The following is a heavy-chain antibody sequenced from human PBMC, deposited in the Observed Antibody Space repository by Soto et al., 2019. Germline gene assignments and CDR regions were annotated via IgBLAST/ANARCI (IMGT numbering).Heavy chain of an antibody. D-gene: IGHD5-12*01. Sequence: QVQLVESGGGVVQPGRSLRLSCAGSGFTFSTYAMHWVRQTPGKGLEWVAVMSYDGNNEYYADSVQRRFTISRDNSKNKLYLQMNSLSTEDTAVYYCARAEWLRWKTLDYWGQGTLVTVSA. CDR2: MSYDGNNE. J-gene: IGHJ4*02. CDR3: ARAEWLRWKTLDY. CDR1: GFTFSTYA. V-gene: IGHV3-30-3*01.